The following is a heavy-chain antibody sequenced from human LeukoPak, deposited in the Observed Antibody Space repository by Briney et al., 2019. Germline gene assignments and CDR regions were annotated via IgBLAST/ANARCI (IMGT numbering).Heavy chain of an antibody. CDR1: GFTFSSYA. CDR2: ISGSGGST. Sequence: GGSLRLSCAASGFTFSSYAMSWVRQAPGKGLEWVSAISGSGGSTYCADSVKGRFTISRDNSKNTLYLQMNSLRAEDTAVYYCAKGYYDYVWGSYYFDYWGQGTLVTVSS. CDR3: AKGYYDYVWGSYYFDY. V-gene: IGHV3-23*01. J-gene: IGHJ4*02. D-gene: IGHD3-16*01.